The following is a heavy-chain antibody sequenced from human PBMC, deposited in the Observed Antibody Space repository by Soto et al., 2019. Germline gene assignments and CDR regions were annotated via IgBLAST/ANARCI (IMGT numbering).Heavy chain of an antibody. J-gene: IGHJ4*02. CDR3: ARSEATGLDH. CDR1: GGSMTSSNW. V-gene: IGHV4-4*02. CDR2: AHHSGRN. Sequence: QVQLQESGPGLVKPSGTLSLTCTVSGGSMTSSNWWNWVRQSPGKGLEWIGEAHHSGRNNYNPSLKSRVTISVDKSKNHFSLTLGSVTAAETAVYYCARSEATGLDHWGQGTLVTVSS. D-gene: IGHD1-26*01.